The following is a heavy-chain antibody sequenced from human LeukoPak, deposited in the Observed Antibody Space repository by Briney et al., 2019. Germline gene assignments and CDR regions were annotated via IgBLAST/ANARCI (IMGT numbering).Heavy chain of an antibody. CDR2: ISGSGGST. Sequence: PGGSLRLSCTASGFTFGDHAMSWVRQAPGKGLEWVSAISGSGGSTYYADSVKGRFTISRDNSKNTLYLQMNSLRAEDTAVYYCAKAPGIAVAGPTGDWGQGTLVTVSS. CDR1: GFTFGDHA. D-gene: IGHD6-19*01. V-gene: IGHV3-23*01. CDR3: AKAPGIAVAGPTGD. J-gene: IGHJ4*02.